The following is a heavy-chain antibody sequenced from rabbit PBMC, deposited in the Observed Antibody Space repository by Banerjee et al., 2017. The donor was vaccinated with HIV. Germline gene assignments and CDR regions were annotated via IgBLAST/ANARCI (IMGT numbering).Heavy chain of an antibody. CDR1: GFDFSSYY. D-gene: IGHD7-1*01. Sequence: QLVESGGGLVTLGGSLKLSCKASGFDFSSYYMNWVRQAPGKGLEWIGTVYAADDRATYATWVNGRFTISSDNAQNTVDLQLNSLTAVDRATYFCTRGEVYGNITGWGPGTLVTVS. CDR3: TRGEVYGNITG. V-gene: IGHV1S7*01. CDR2: VYAADDRA. J-gene: IGHJ2*01.